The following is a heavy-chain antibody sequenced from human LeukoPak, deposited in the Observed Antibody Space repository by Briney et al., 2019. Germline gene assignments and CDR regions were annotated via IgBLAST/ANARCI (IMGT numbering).Heavy chain of an antibody. CDR1: GYTFTGYY. CDR3: ARVVGRRHYYYYMDV. D-gene: IGHD1-1*01. CDR2: INPNSGGT. J-gene: IGHJ6*03. Sequence: GASVKVSCKASGYTFTGYYMHWVRQAPGQGLEWMGWINPNSGGTNYAQKLQGRVTMTTDTSTSTAYMELRSLRSDDTAVYYCARVVGRRHYYYYMDVWGKGTTVTISS. V-gene: IGHV1-2*02.